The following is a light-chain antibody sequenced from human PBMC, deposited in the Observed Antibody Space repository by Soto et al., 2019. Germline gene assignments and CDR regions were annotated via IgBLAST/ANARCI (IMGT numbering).Light chain of an antibody. CDR3: QQFATSPLT. J-gene: IGKJ4*01. CDR2: GAS. Sequence: EIVLTQSPGTLSLSPGERATLSCSASQSVSSSYLAWYQQKPGQAPRLLIYGASSRATGIPDRFSGSGSGTDFTLTISRLEPEDFAVYYCQQFATSPLTFGGGTKV. CDR1: QSVSSSY. V-gene: IGKV3-20*01.